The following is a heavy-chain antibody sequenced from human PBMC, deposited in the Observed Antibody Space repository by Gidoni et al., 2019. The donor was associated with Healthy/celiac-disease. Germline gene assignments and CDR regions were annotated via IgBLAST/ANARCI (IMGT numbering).Heavy chain of an antibody. CDR1: GGSISSSSYY. V-gene: IGHV4-39*02. CDR2: IYYSGST. D-gene: IGHD4-17*01. Sequence: QLQLQESGPGLVKSAETLSLTCTVSGGSISSSSYYWGWIRQPPGKGLEWIGSIYYSGSTYYNPSLKSRVTISVDTSKNQFSLKLSSVTAADTAVYYCARDYGGSFAFDIWGQGTMVTVSS. CDR3: ARDYGGSFAFDI. J-gene: IGHJ3*02.